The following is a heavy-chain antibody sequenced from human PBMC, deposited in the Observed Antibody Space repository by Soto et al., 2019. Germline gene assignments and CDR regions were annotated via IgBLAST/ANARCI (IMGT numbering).Heavy chain of an antibody. CDR1: ASSIGRFY. J-gene: IGHJ6*03. Sequence: HVQLQESGPGEVKPSETLSLTCSVSASSIGRFYWSWIRQFPGKGLVWIGYIYASGSSNYNPSLKRRVTMSIDMSKLQLSLIRSSVTAADTAIYYCARQGREWLFGVHIDVWCKGTTVTVSS. CDR2: IYASGSS. D-gene: IGHD3-3*01. V-gene: IGHV4-59*08. CDR3: ARQGREWLFGVHIDV.